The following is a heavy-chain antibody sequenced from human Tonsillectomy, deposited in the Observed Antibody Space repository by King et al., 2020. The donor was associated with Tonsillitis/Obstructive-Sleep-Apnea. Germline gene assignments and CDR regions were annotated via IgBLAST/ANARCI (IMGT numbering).Heavy chain of an antibody. CDR1: GFSFSDYY. CDR2: IGTSGSPI. V-gene: IGHV3-11*01. Sequence: LQLVESGGGLVKPGGSLRLSCAASGFSFSDYYMTWIRQSPGKGLEWISYIGTSGSPIYYADSVKGRFTISRDNAKSSLYLQMNSLRAEDTAVYYCASGYNWNYGSNFDYWGQGTLVTVSS. CDR3: ASGYNWNYGSNFDY. J-gene: IGHJ4*02. D-gene: IGHD1-7*01.